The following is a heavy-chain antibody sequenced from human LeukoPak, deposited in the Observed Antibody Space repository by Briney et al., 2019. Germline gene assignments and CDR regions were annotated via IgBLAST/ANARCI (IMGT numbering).Heavy chain of an antibody. J-gene: IGHJ3*01. V-gene: IGHV3-69-1*01. D-gene: IGHD2/OR15-2a*01. CDR2: IRTDGTI. CDR1: GFSFNNYY. CDR3: ARDNIWAFDL. Sequence: GGSLRLSCAASGFSFNNYYMTWIRQAPGKGLEWISYIRTDGTITYADSVKGRFTISRDDAKTSVYLQMNSLRDEDTAIYYCARDNIWAFDLWGQGTMVTVAS.